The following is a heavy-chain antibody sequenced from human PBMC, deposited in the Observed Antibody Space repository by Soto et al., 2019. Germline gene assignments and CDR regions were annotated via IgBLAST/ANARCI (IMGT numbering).Heavy chain of an antibody. V-gene: IGHV3-23*01. J-gene: IGHJ4*02. CDR3: ANFMITMITFGGVIAPDDY. Sequence: GGSLRLSCAASGFTLSSYAMSWVRQAPGKGLEWVSAISGSGGSTYYADSVKGRFTISRDNSKNTLYLQMNSLRAEDTAVYYCANFMITMITFGGVIAPDDYWGQGTLVTVSS. CDR1: GFTLSSYA. D-gene: IGHD3-16*02. CDR2: ISGSGGST.